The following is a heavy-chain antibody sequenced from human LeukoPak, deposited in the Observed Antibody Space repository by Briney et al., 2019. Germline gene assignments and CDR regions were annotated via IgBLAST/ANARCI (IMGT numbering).Heavy chain of an antibody. V-gene: IGHV3-21*01. CDR2: ISSSSSYI. CDR1: GFTFSSYS. Sequence: PGGSLRLSCAASGFTFSSYSMNWVRQAPGKGLEWVSSISSSSSYIYYADSVKGRFTISRDNAKNSLYLQMNSLRAEDTAVYYCARAPLSGYSYGYPLWVYYMDVWGKGTTVTVSS. D-gene: IGHD5-18*01. CDR3: ARAPLSGYSYGYPLWVYYMDV. J-gene: IGHJ6*03.